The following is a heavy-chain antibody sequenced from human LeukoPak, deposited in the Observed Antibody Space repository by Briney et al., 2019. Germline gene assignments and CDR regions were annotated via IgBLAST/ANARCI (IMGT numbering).Heavy chain of an antibody. CDR1: GYTFTSYY. D-gene: IGHD2-2*01. Sequence: GASVKVSCKASGYTFTSYYMHWVRQAPGQGLEWMGIINPSGGSTIYAQKLQGRVTMTRDTSTSTVYMDLSNLRSEDTAVHYCASSIVVVPAALITYWGQGTLATVSS. J-gene: IGHJ4*02. CDR2: INPSGGST. CDR3: ASSIVVVPAALITY. V-gene: IGHV1-46*04.